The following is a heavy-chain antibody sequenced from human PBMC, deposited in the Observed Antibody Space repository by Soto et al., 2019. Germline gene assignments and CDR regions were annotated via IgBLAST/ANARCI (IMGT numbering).Heavy chain of an antibody. J-gene: IGHJ6*03. V-gene: IGHV4-34*01. Sequence: QVLLQQWGAGLLEPSETLSLTCAVYGGSLSGYYWSWIRQPPGKGLEWIGEINHSGSTAYNPSLKSQVTISVDTSKNQFSLKLSSVTAADTAVYYCARGALYATGTTGVPIYYYYYYMDVWDKGTTVTVSS. CDR3: ARGALYATGTTGVPIYYYYYYMDV. D-gene: IGHD1-1*01. CDR1: GGSLSGYY. CDR2: INHSGST.